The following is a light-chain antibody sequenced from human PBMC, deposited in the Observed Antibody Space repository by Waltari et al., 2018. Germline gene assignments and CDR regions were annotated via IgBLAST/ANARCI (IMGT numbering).Light chain of an antibody. V-gene: IGKV3D-15*01. CDR2: GAS. J-gene: IGKJ5*01. CDR1: QNINSN. Sequence: EIVMTQSPATLSVSPGDGAPLSCRASQNINSNLAWYQQQPGQTPSLLIYGASTRAIGIPARFSGSGSGTEFTLTINRLEPEDFAVYYCQYADTSLITFGQGTRLEIK. CDR3: QYADTSLIT.